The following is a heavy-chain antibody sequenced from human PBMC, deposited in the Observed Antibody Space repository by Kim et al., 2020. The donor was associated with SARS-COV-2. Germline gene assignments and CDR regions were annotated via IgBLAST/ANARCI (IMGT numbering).Heavy chain of an antibody. Sequence: SETLSLTCTVSGGSISSSSYYWGWIRQPPGKGLEWIGSIYYSGSTYYNPSLKSRVTISVDTSKNQFSLKLSSVTAADTAVYYCARPPYGGNPSYYYGMDVWGQGTTVTVSS. CDR2: IYYSGST. J-gene: IGHJ6*02. D-gene: IGHD4-17*01. V-gene: IGHV4-39*01. CDR1: GGSISSSSYY. CDR3: ARPPYGGNPSYYYGMDV.